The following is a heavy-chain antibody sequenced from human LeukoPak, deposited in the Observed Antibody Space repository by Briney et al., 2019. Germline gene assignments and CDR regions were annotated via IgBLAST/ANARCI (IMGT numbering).Heavy chain of an antibody. CDR1: GFTFSSYE. D-gene: IGHD3-10*01. Sequence: GGSLRLSCAASGFTFSSYEMNWVRQAPGKGLEWVSSINSNSNYIYYADSVKGRFTISRDNAKDSLYLQMNSLRAEDTAVYYCAREKFADGYFQHWGQGTLVTVSS. J-gene: IGHJ1*01. CDR3: AREKFADGYFQH. V-gene: IGHV3-21*01. CDR2: INSNSNYI.